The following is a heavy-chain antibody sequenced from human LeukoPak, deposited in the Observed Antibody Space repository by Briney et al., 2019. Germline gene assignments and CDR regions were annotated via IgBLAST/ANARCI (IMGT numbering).Heavy chain of an antibody. CDR3: ARFHGYWSSTSCYGHFDY. J-gene: IGHJ4*02. CDR1: GGSISSYY. CDR2: IYYSGST. V-gene: IGHV4-59*01. Sequence: SETLSLTCTVSGGSISSYYWSWIRQPPGKGLEWIGYIYYSGSTNYNPSLKSRVTISVDTSKNQFSLKLSSVTAADTAVYYCARFHGYWSSTSCYGHFDYWGQGTLVTVSS. D-gene: IGHD2-2*01.